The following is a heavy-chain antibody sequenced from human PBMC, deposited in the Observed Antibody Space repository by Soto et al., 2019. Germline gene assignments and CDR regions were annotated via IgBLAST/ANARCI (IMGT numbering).Heavy chain of an antibody. V-gene: IGHV4-30-4*01. Sequence: QVQLQESGPGLVKPSQTLSLTCTVSGGSISSGDYYWSWIRQPPGKGLEWIGYIYYSGSTYYNPSRKSRVTISVDTSKNQVSLKLSSVTAADTAVYYCARWGVRYDDAFDIWGQGTMVTVSS. CDR2: IYYSGST. CDR3: ARWGVRYDDAFDI. J-gene: IGHJ3*02. D-gene: IGHD3-16*01. CDR1: GGSISSGDYY.